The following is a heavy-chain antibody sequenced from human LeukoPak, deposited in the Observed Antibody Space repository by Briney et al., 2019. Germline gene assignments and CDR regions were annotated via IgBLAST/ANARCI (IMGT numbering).Heavy chain of an antibody. V-gene: IGHV3-21*01. D-gene: IGHD4-17*01. CDR2: ISSSSSYI. Sequence: GGSLRLSCAASGFIFSSYSMNWVRQAPGKGLEWVSSISSSSSYIYYADSVKGRFTISRDNAKNSLYLQMNSLRAEDTAVYYCARTSMTTVTTNNWFDPWGQGTLVTVSS. J-gene: IGHJ5*02. CDR1: GFIFSSYS. CDR3: ARTSMTTVTTNNWFDP.